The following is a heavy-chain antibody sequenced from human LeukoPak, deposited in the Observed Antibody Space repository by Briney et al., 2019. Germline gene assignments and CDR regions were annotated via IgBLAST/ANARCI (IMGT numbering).Heavy chain of an antibody. CDR3: ARDRSPVWGVRGVIITGAFDI. Sequence: GGSLRLSCAASGFTVSSSYMSWVRQAPGKGLEWVSVIYSGGSTYYADSVKGRFTISRDNSKNTLYLQMNSLRAEDTAVYYCARDRSPVWGVRGVIITGAFDIWGQGTMVTVSS. CDR1: GFTVSSSY. J-gene: IGHJ3*02. V-gene: IGHV3-66*01. CDR2: IYSGGST. D-gene: IGHD3-10*01.